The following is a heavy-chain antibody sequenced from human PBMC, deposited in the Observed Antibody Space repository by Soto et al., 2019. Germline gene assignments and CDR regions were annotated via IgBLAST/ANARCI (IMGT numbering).Heavy chain of an antibody. CDR1: GSRDRNGNY. CDR3: ARITMISWFDP. J-gene: IGHJ5*02. V-gene: IGHV4-39*01. Sequence: GSRDRNGNYWGWIRQPPGKGLEWIGSLYYSGSTNYSPSLKSRVTISVDTSKNQFSLKLSSVTAADTAVYYCARITMISWFDPWGQG. CDR2: LYYSGST. D-gene: IGHD3-22*01.